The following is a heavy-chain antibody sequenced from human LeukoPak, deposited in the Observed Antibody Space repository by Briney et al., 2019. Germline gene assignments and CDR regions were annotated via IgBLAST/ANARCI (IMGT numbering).Heavy chain of an antibody. CDR1: GYTLTELS. D-gene: IGHD2-21*02. J-gene: IGHJ1*01. CDR3: ATSPRLLPTEYFQH. Sequence: ASVKVPCKVSGYTLTELSMHWVRQAPGKGLEWMGGFDPEDGETIYAQKFQGRVTMTEDTSTDTAYMELSSLRSEDTAVYYCATSPRLLPTEYFQHWGQGTLVTVSS. V-gene: IGHV1-24*01. CDR2: FDPEDGET.